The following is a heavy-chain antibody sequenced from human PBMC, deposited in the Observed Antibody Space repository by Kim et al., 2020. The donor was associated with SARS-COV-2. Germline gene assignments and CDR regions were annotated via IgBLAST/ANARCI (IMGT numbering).Heavy chain of an antibody. J-gene: IGHJ4*02. V-gene: IGHV3-30*18. CDR1: GFTFSSYG. CDR2: ISYDGSNK. Sequence: GGSLRLSCAASGFTFSSYGMHWVRQAPGKGLEWVAVISYDGSNKYYADSVKGRFTISRDNSKNTLYLQMNSLRAEDTAVYYCAKDEGDIVVVVAATCDYWGQGTLVTVSS. D-gene: IGHD2-15*01. CDR3: AKDEGDIVVVVAATCDY.